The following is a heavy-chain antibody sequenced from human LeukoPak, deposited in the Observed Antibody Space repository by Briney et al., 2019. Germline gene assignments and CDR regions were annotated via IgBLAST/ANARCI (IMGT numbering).Heavy chain of an antibody. D-gene: IGHD3-10*01. J-gene: IGHJ4*02. V-gene: IGHV3-53*01. CDR3: ARLVTYYYGSGSYSTPVDY. CDR1: GFTVSSNY. CDR2: IYSGGST. Sequence: GGSLRLSCAASGFTVSSNYMSWVRQAPGKGLEWVSVIYSGGSTYYADSVKGRFTISRDNSKNTLYLQMNSLRAEDTAVYYCARLVTYYYGSGSYSTPVDYWGQGTLVTVSS.